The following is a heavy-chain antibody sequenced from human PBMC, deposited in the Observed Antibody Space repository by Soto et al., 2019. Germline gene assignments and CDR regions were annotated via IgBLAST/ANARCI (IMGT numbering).Heavy chain of an antibody. J-gene: IGHJ3*01. CDR1: GLSFSNAW. D-gene: IGHD2-8*01. V-gene: IGHV3-23*01. Sequence: GGSLRLSCAVAGLSFSNAWMNWVRQAPGRGLEWVSIISPNGDSTYYADSVKGRFTISRDNSQNTVFLQMNSLRAEDTAIYFCAKVRLTDYLRYAPHLWGQGTLVTVSS. CDR3: AKVRLTDYLRYAPHL. CDR2: ISPNGDST.